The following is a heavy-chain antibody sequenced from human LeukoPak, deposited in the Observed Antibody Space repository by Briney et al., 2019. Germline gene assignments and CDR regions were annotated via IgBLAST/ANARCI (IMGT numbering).Heavy chain of an antibody. CDR2: IYTSGST. V-gene: IGHV4-4*07. CDR3: ARLSYSGDGYNYDY. D-gene: IGHD5-24*01. J-gene: IGHJ4*02. Sequence: PSETLSLTCTVSGGSISSYYWSWLRQPAGKGLEWIGRIYTSGSTNYNPSLKSRVTISVDTSKNQFSLKLSSVTAADTAVYYCARLSYSGDGYNYDYWGQGTLVTVSS. CDR1: GGSISSYY.